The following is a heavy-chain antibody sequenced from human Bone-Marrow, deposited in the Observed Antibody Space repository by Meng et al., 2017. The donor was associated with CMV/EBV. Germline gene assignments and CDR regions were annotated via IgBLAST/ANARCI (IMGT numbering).Heavy chain of an antibody. Sequence: FTRSGISWVRQAPGQGLEWMGWISAYNGKTNYAQKLQGRVTMATDTYTSTAYMELRSLRSDDTAVYYCARVGERYCITTSCPNWFDPWGQGTLVTVSS. CDR2: ISAYNGKT. J-gene: IGHJ5*02. CDR1: FTRSG. CDR3: ARVGERYCITTSCPNWFDP. D-gene: IGHD2-2*01. V-gene: IGHV1-18*01.